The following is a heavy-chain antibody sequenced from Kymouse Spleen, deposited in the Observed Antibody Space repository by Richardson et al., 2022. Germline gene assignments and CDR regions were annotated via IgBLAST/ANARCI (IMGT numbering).Heavy chain of an antibody. Sequence: QVQLVQSGAEVKKPGASVKVSCKASGYTFTSYAMHWVRQAPGQRLEWMGWINAGNGNTKYSQKFQGRVTITRDTSASTAYMELSSLRSEDTAVYYCARDQNWAIAARPDDAFDIWGQGTMVTVSS. CDR3: ARDQNWAIAARPDDAFDI. J-gene: IGHJ3*02. D-gene: IGHD6-6*01. CDR2: INAGNGNT. CDR1: GYTFTSYA. V-gene: IGHV1-3*01.